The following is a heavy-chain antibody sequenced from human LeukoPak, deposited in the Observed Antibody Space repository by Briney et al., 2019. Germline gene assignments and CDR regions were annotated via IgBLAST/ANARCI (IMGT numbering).Heavy chain of an antibody. CDR3: ARVVVPAAMSGY. CDR2: ISAYNGNT. CDR1: GYAFTSYG. V-gene: IGHV1-18*01. Sequence: ASVKVSCKASGYAFTSYGISWVRQAPGQGLEWMGWISAYNGNTNYAQKLQGRVTMTADTSTSTAYMELRSLRSDDTAVYYCARVVVPAAMSGYWGQGTLVTVSS. D-gene: IGHD2-2*01. J-gene: IGHJ4*02.